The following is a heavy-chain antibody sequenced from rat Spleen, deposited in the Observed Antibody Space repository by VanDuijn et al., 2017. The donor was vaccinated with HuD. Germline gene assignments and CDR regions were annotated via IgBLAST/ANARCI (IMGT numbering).Heavy chain of an antibody. V-gene: IGHV5-7*01. J-gene: IGHJ3*01. CDR1: GFTFSDYY. CDR2: ISYDGSST. CDR3: ARRFAY. Sequence: EVQLVESGGGLVQPGRSLKLSCAASGFTFSDYYMAWVRQAPKKGLEWVATISYDGSSTNYRDSVKGRFTISRDNAKSTLYLQMDSLRSEDTATYYCARRFAYWGQGTLVIVSS.